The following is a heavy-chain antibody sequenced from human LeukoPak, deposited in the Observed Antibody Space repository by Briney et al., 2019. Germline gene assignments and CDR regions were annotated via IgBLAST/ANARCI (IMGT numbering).Heavy chain of an antibody. V-gene: IGHV4-34*01. J-gene: IGHJ5*02. D-gene: IGHD3-22*01. CDR2: INHSGST. Sequence: PSETLSLTCAVYGGSFSGYYWSWIRQPPGKGLEWIGEINHSGSTNYNPSLKSRVAISVDTSKNQFSLKLSSVTAADTAVYYCARGRVLRRIVVVITTKDWFDPWGQGTLVTVSS. CDR3: ARGRVLRRIVVVITTKDWFDP. CDR1: GGSFSGYY.